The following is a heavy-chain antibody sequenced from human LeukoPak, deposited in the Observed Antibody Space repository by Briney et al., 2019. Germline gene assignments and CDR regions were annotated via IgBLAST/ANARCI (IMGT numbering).Heavy chain of an antibody. CDR3: AKGKGYYYNGMDV. V-gene: IGHV3-30*18. Sequence: PAGSLRLSCGASGFTFSSYGMHWVRQAPGKGLEWVALVSYDGNKKYFANSMKGRFIISRDNSKNTLYLQMNSLRDEDTAVYYCAKGKGYYYNGMDVWGQGTTVTVSS. CDR1: GFTFSSYG. CDR2: VSYDGNKK. J-gene: IGHJ6*02.